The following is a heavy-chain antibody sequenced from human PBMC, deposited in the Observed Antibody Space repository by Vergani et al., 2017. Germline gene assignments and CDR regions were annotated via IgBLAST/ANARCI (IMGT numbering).Heavy chain of an antibody. CDR2: INCNSGGT. D-gene: IGHD6-19*01. J-gene: IGHJ5*02. V-gene: IGHV1-2*02. Sequence: QGQLAQSGAEVKKPGSSVKVSCKASGGTFSAYYMHWVRQAPGKGLEWMGWINCNSGGTKDAQKFEGRVTMTRDTSINTAYLDLSRLRSDDTAMYFFARAPRLSSGWYAGWFDLWGQGTLVTVSS. CDR3: ARAPRLSSGWYAGWFDL. CDR1: GGTFSAYY.